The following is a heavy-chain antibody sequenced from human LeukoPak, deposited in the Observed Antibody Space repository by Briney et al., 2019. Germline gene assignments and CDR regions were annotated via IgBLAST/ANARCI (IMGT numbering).Heavy chain of an antibody. CDR1: GYTFTSYY. CDR3: ARGGGWYRYYYYYYMDV. D-gene: IGHD6-19*01. V-gene: IGHV1-46*01. Sequence: ASVKVSCKASGYTFTSYYMHWVRQAPGQGLGWMGIINPSGGSTSYAQKFQGRVTMTRDTSISTAYMELSSLRSEDTAVYYCARGGGWYRYYYYYYMDVWGKGTTVTVSS. J-gene: IGHJ6*03. CDR2: INPSGGST.